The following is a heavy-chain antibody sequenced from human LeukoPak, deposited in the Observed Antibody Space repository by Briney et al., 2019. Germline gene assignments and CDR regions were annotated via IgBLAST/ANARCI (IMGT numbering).Heavy chain of an antibody. J-gene: IGHJ4*02. D-gene: IGHD3-22*01. Sequence: GGSLRLSCAASGFTFSSYEMNWVRQAPGKGLEWVSYISRSASTIYYADSVKGRFTISRDNAKNSLYLQMNSLRAEDTAVYYCARGYDSGSYYVYWGQGTLVTVSS. CDR2: ISRSASTI. V-gene: IGHV3-48*03. CDR3: ARGYDSGSYYVY. CDR1: GFTFSSYE.